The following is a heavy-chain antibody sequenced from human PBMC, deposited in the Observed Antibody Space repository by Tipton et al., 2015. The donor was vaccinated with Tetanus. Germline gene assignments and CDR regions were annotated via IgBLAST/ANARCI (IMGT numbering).Heavy chain of an antibody. J-gene: IGHJ4*02. CDR3: LRGDNRDY. Sequence: SLRLSCAASGFSFSTYTMNWARQAPGKGLEWVSSIGSDKYTYYLDSVKDRFTISRDNAKNSLYLQMNSLRAEDGAVYYCLRGDNRDYWGQGTPVTVSS. V-gene: IGHV3-21*01. CDR2: IGSDKYT. CDR1: GFSFSTYT. D-gene: IGHD3-16*01.